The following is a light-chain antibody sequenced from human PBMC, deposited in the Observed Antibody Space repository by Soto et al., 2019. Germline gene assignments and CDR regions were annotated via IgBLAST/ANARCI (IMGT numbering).Light chain of an antibody. Sequence: EVVLTKSPATVSVSPGERATLSCRASQSVTSNSAGCQQKPGQAPRLLIYGPSTRATGNPARFSGSGSGTEFTLTISSLQSEDFAVYYCQQYNSWPPYTFGQGTKLEIK. J-gene: IGKJ2*01. CDR3: QQYNSWPPYT. CDR2: GPS. CDR1: QSVTSN. V-gene: IGKV3-15*01.